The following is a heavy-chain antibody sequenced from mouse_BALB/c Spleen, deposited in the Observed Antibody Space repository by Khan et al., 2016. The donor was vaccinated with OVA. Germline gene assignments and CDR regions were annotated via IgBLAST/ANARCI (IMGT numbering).Heavy chain of an antibody. CDR1: GYSITGNYA. Sequence: EVQLQESGPGLVKPSQSLSLTCTVTGYSITGNYAWNWIRQFPGNKLEWMGYISYSGTTSYNPSLTSRISFTRDTSQKQFFLQLNSVTTEDTAADYCARGNYYEYAMDYWGQGTSVTVSS. CDR2: ISYSGTT. J-gene: IGHJ4*01. D-gene: IGHD1-1*01. CDR3: ARGNYYEYAMDY. V-gene: IGHV3-2*02.